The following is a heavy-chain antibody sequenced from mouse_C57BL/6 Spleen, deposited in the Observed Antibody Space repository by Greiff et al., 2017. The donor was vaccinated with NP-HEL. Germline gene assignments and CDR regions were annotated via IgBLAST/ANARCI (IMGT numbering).Heavy chain of an antibody. J-gene: IGHJ4*01. Sequence: QVHVKQSGAELVKPGASVKISCKASGYAFSSYWMNWVKQRPGKGLEWIGQIYPGDGDTNYNGKFKGKATLTADKSSSTAYMQLSSLTSEDSAVYFCAREGGDYYGNHYAMDYWGQGTSVTVSS. V-gene: IGHV1-80*01. D-gene: IGHD2-1*01. CDR2: IYPGDGDT. CDR3: AREGGDYYGNHYAMDY. CDR1: GYAFSSYW.